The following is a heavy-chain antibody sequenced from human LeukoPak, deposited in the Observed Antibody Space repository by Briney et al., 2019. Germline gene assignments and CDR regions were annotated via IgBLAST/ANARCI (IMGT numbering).Heavy chain of an antibody. J-gene: IGHJ4*02. CDR2: IYYTGST. Sequence: PSQTLSLTCTVSAGSFSTYYCSWIRQPPGKGLEWVGSIYYTGSTNYNPSLKSRVTISVDTSKNQFSLKLSSVTAADTAVYYCARGSGRDSSGYYYDWGQGTLVTVSS. D-gene: IGHD3-22*01. V-gene: IGHV4-59*01. CDR3: ARGSGRDSSGYYYD. CDR1: AGSFSTYY.